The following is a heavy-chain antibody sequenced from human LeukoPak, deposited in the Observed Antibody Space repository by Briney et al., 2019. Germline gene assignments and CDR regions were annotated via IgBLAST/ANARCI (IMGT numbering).Heavy chain of an antibody. CDR1: GYHFATYW. D-gene: IGHD2-15*01. CDR3: ARTGSRYCQDY. V-gene: IGHV5-51*01. Sequence: GESLKISCKASGYHFATYWIGWVRPMPGKGPEWMGIIYPSDSGTRYSPSFQGQVTISADKSISTPYLQWGSLRASDTAIYYCARTGSRYCQDYWGQGTLVTVSS. J-gene: IGHJ4*02. CDR2: IYPSDSGT.